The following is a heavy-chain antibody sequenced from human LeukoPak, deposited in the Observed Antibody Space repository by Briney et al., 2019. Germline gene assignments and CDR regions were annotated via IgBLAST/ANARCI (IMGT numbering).Heavy chain of an antibody. Sequence: PSETLSLTCAVSGGSTSSYYWSWIRQPAGKGLEFIGRMHTGGYTNYNPSLKSRVTISVDTSKNQFSLKLSSVTAADTAVYYCASLEGQQLVVWGQGTLVTVSS. J-gene: IGHJ4*02. D-gene: IGHD6-13*01. V-gene: IGHV4-59*10. CDR2: MHTGGYT. CDR1: GGSTSSYY. CDR3: ASLEGQQLVV.